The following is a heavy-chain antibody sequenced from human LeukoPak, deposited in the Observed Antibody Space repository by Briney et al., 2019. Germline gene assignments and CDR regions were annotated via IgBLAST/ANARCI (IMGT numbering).Heavy chain of an antibody. CDR3: ARGEQQLAIDY. CDR1: GYSISSGYY. Sequence: SETLSLTCAVSGYSISSGYYWGWIRQPPGKGLEWIGSIYHSGSTYYNPSIKSRVTISVDTSKNQFSLKLSSVTAADTAVYYCARGEQQLAIDYWGQGTLVTVSS. CDR2: IYHSGST. V-gene: IGHV4-38-2*01. J-gene: IGHJ4*02. D-gene: IGHD6-13*01.